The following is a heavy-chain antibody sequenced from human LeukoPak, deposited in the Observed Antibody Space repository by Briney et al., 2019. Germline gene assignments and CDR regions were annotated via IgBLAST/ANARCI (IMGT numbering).Heavy chain of an antibody. J-gene: IGHJ4*02. CDR3: ARDLTGEEDDY. CDR1: GYTFTSYY. Sequence: ASVKVSRKASGYTFTSYYMHWVRQAPGQGLEWMGIINPSGGSTSYAQKFQGRVTMTRDTSTSTVYMELSSLRSEDTAVYYCARDLTGEEDDYWGQGTLVTVSS. CDR2: INPSGGST. V-gene: IGHV1-46*01. D-gene: IGHD7-27*01.